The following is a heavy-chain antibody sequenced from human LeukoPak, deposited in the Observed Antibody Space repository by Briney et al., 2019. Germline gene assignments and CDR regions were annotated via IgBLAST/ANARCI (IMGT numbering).Heavy chain of an antibody. CDR3: ARVRGYSYGSDAFDI. CDR1: GGSISSYY. Sequence: SETLSLTCTVSGGSISSYYWSWIRQPPGKGLQWIGYIYYSGSTNYNPSLKSRVTISVDTSKNQFSLKLSSVTAADTAVSYCARVRGYSYGSDAFDIWGQGTMVTVSS. D-gene: IGHD5-18*01. J-gene: IGHJ3*02. V-gene: IGHV4-59*01. CDR2: IYYSGST.